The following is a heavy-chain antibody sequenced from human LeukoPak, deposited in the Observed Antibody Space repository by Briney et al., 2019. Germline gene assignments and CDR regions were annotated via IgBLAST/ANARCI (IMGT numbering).Heavy chain of an antibody. D-gene: IGHD3-3*01. Sequence: SVKVSCKASGGTFSSYAISWVRQAPGQGLEWMGGIIPIFGTANYAQKFQGRVTITADKSTSTAYMELSSLRAEDTAVYYCARSYLGVYDFWRCFYSDYWGQGTLVTVSS. CDR1: GGTFSSYA. CDR3: ARSYLGVYDFWRCFYSDY. J-gene: IGHJ4*02. V-gene: IGHV1-69*06. CDR2: IIPIFGTA.